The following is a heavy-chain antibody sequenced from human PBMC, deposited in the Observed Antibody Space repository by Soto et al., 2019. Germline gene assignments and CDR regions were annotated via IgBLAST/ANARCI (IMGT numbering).Heavy chain of an antibody. D-gene: IGHD6-6*01. CDR1: GYSFTSYW. V-gene: IGHV5-51*01. CDR3: ARSPESSSSSRLFDY. CDR2: IYPGDSDT. Sequence: PGESLKISCKGSGYSFTSYWIGWVRQMPGKGLEWMGIIYPGDSDTRYSPSFQGQVTISADKSISTAYLQWSSLKASDTAMYYCARSPESSSSSRLFDYWGQGTLVTVSS. J-gene: IGHJ4*01.